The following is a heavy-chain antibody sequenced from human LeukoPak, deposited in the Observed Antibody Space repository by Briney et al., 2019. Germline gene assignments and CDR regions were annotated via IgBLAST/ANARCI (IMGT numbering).Heavy chain of an antibody. CDR2: INPSGGST. CDR3: ARDRATTIRGITFDS. CDR1: GYTFTSYK. J-gene: IGHJ4*02. V-gene: IGHV1-46*01. D-gene: IGHD3-10*01. Sequence: ASVKVSCKASGYTFTSYKIHWVRQAPGQGPEWMGIINPSGGSTTYPQKFQGRVTMTRDTSTSTVYMQMSRLRSEDTAAYCCARDRATTIRGITFDSWGQGTLLTVSS.